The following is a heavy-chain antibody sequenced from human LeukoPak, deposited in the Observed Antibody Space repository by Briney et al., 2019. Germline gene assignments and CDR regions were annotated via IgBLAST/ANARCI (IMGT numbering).Heavy chain of an antibody. D-gene: IGHD4-17*01. J-gene: IGHJ4*02. V-gene: IGHV3-49*04. CDR1: GFTFSSYS. CDR3: TRPYHDYGDYAHDY. Sequence: PGGSLRLSGAASGFTFSSYSMNWVRQAPGKGLEWVGFIRSKAYGGTTEYAASVKGRFTISRDDSKSIAYLQMNSLKTEDTAVYYCTRPYHDYGDYAHDYWGQGTLVTVSS. CDR2: IRSKAYGGTT.